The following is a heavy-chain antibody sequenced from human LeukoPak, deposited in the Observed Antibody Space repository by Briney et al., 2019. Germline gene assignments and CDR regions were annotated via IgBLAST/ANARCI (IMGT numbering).Heavy chain of an antibody. CDR1: GGSMSSYY. Sequence: SETLSLTCTVTGGSMSSYYWSWIRQPPGKGLEWIGYIYYSGSTNYNPSLKSRVTISVDTSKNQFSLKLSSVTAGDTAVDYCYRHYYGSGSTLDYWGPGTLVTVSS. D-gene: IGHD3-10*01. CDR3: YRHYYGSGSTLDY. V-gene: IGHV4-59*08. CDR2: IYYSGST. J-gene: IGHJ4*02.